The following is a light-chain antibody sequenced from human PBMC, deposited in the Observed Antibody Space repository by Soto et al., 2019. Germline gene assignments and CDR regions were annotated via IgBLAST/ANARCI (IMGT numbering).Light chain of an antibody. J-gene: IGKJ1*01. V-gene: IGKV3-11*01. CDR3: QQHSHWPPWT. CDR2: GAS. CDR1: QNVRTF. Sequence: VLTQSPATLSLSPGDRATLSCRASQNVRTFLDWYQQKPGQAPRLLIYGASNRATGIPARFSGSGSGTDFTLTISSLEPEDFAVYYCQQHSHWPPWTFGQGTRVEIQ.